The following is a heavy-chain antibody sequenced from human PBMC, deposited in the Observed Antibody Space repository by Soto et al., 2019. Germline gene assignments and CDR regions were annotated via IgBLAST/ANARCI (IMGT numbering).Heavy chain of an antibody. D-gene: IGHD4-17*01. J-gene: IGHJ4*02. V-gene: IGHV3-30-3*01. Sequence: GGSLRLSCAASGFTFSSYAMHWVRQAPGKGLEWVAVISYDGSNKYYADSVKGRFTISRDNSKNSLYLQMNSLRAEDTAVYYCARVGDYDYGDYSTFDYWGQGTLVTVSS. CDR3: ARVGDYDYGDYSTFDY. CDR1: GFTFSSYA. CDR2: ISYDGSNK.